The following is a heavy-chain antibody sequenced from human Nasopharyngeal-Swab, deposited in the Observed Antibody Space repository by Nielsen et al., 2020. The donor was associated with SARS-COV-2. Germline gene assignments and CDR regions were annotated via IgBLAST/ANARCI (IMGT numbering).Heavy chain of an antibody. CDR2: IRYDGSNK. D-gene: IGHD6-13*01. CDR3: AREGSSSSWYSGGDENWFDP. V-gene: IGHV3-33*01. Sequence: GESLKISCAASGFTFSSYGMHWVRQAPGKGLEWVAVIRYDGSNKYYADSVKGRYTISRDNSKNTLYLQMNSLRAEDTAVYYCAREGSSSSWYSGGDENWFDPWGQGTLVTVSS. CDR1: GFTFSSYG. J-gene: IGHJ5*02.